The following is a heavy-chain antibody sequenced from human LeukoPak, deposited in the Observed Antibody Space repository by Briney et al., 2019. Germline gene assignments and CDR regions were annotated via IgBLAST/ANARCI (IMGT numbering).Heavy chain of an antibody. J-gene: IGHJ3*02. V-gene: IGHV3-64*01. Sequence: GGSLRLSCAASGFTFSSYAMHWVRQAPGKGLEYVSAISSNGGSTYYANSVKGRFTISRDNSKNTLYLQMGSLRAEDMAVYYRARDNGRGAFDIWGQGTMVTVSP. CDR1: GFTFSSYA. CDR3: ARDNGRGAFDI. CDR2: ISSNGGST.